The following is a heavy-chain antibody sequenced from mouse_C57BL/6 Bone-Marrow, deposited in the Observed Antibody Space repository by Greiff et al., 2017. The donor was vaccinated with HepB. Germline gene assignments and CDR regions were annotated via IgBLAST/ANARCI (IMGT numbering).Heavy chain of an antibody. CDR3: ARCGLAY. CDR2: IDPEYGET. CDR1: GFNIKDYY. D-gene: IGHD1-1*02. Sequence: EVKLQESGAELVKPGASVKLSCTASGFNIKDYYMHWVKQRTEHGLEWIGRIDPEYGETKYAPKFQGKATITADPSSNTASLQLSSLTSEDTAVYYCARCGLAYWGQGTLVTVSA. J-gene: IGHJ3*01. V-gene: IGHV14-2*01.